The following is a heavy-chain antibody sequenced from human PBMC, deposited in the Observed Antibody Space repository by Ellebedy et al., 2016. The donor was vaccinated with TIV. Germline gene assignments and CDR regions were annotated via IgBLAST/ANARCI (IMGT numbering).Heavy chain of an antibody. Sequence: GESLKISXAASGFTFSSYSMNWVRQAPGKGLEWVSYISSSSSTIYYADSVKGRFTISRDNAKNSLYLQMNSLRAEDTAVYYCARDVAEGYSNLYYYYYYMDVWGKGTTVTVSS. J-gene: IGHJ6*03. CDR2: ISSSSSTI. D-gene: IGHD4-11*01. CDR1: GFTFSSYS. V-gene: IGHV3-48*04. CDR3: ARDVAEGYSNLYYYYYYMDV.